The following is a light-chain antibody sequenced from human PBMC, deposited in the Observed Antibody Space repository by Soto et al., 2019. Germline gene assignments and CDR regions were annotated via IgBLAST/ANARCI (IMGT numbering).Light chain of an antibody. J-gene: IGKJ2*01. CDR1: QSIATF. V-gene: IGKV3-11*01. Sequence: EIVLTQSPATLSLSPGERATLSCRASQSIATFLTWYQQKPGQPPRLLIYDASKRATGIPARFSGSGSGTDFSLTISSLEPDDFAIYYCQQRTYWPPTHTFGQGTKLEIK. CDR3: QQRTYWPPTHT. CDR2: DAS.